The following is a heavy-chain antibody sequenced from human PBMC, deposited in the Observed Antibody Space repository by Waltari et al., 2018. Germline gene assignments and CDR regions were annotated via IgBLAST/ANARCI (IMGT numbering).Heavy chain of an antibody. CDR1: GFTLGNYG. V-gene: IGHV3-33*05. CDR3: AREYSRICFHALDG. CDR2: KQYDGTIK. D-gene: IGHD6-13*01. Sequence: QVHVVESGGGVVQPGGSLSLSCAASGFTLGNYGMHWVRQAPGKGVEWVAVKQYDGTIKNYADSVKGRFTSSRENSKNTLYLEMKSLRAEDTAVYYCAREYSRICFHALDGWGQGTAVTVSS. J-gene: IGHJ6*02.